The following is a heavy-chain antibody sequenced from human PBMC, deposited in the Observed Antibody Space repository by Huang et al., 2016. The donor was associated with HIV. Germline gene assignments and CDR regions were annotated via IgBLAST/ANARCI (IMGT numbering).Heavy chain of an antibody. D-gene: IGHD6-19*01. CDR2: INSDGNST. CDR1: GFTFSSYW. V-gene: IGHV3-74*01. Sequence: EVQLVESGGGLVQPGGSLRLSCAASGFTFSSYWMHWVRQAPGKGVVWVSRINSDGNSTSYADSVKGRFTISRDNAKNTLYLQMNSLRAEDTAVYYCARDSQQWLVEDYWGQGTLVTVSS. CDR3: ARDSQQWLVEDY. J-gene: IGHJ4*02.